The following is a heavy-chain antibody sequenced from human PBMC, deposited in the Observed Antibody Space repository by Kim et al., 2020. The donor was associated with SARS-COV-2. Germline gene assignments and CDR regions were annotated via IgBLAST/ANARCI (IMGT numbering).Heavy chain of an antibody. Sequence: SVKVSCKASGGTFSSYAISWVRQAPGQGLEWMGGIIPIFGTANYAQKFQGRVTIPAGESTSTAYMELSSLRSEDTAVSYCARADPANGSGSNYGMDVWGQGTTVTVSS. V-gene: IGHV1-69*13. CDR3: ARADPANGSGSNYGMDV. J-gene: IGHJ6*02. D-gene: IGHD3-10*01. CDR2: IIPIFGTA. CDR1: GGTFSSYA.